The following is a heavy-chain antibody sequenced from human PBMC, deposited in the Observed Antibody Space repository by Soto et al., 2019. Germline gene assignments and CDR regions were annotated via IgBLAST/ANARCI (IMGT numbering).Heavy chain of an antibody. CDR2: IYYSGST. J-gene: IGHJ5*02. D-gene: IGHD6-13*01. CDR1: GGSISSGGYY. CDR3: ARSVGLEGQQLVPWFDP. Sequence: SETLSLTCTVSGGSISSGGYYWSWIRQHPGKGLEWIGYIYYSGSTYYNPSLKSRVTISVDTSKNQFSLKLSSVTAADTAVYYCARSVGLEGQQLVPWFDPWGQGTLVTVSS. V-gene: IGHV4-31*03.